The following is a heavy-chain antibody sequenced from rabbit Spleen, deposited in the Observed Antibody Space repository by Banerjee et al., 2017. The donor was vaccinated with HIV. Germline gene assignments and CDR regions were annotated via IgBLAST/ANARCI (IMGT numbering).Heavy chain of an antibody. CDR1: GFSFSSSDY. CDR2: IYAGDGST. Sequence: QEQLEESGGGLVQPEGSLTLTCTASGFSFSSSDYMCWVRQAPGKGLDLIGCIYAGDGSTDYANWVNGRFTISKTSSTTVTLKMTSLTAADTATYFCARDTGSSFSSYGMDLWGQGTLVTVS. D-gene: IGHD8-1*01. J-gene: IGHJ6*01. CDR3: ARDTGSSFSSYGMDL. V-gene: IGHV1S45*01.